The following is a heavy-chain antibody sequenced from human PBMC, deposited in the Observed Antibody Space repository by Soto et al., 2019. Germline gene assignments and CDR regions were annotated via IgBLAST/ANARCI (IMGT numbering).Heavy chain of an antibody. V-gene: IGHV4-59*01. CDR2: IYYSGST. D-gene: IGHD6-6*01. CDR3: ARTPYISSLVDVYYYYYGMDD. CDR1: GGSISSYY. Sequence: QVQLQESGPGLVKPSETLSLTCTVSGGSISSYYWSWIRQPPGKGLEWLGYIYYSGSTNYNPSRKRLVPISVDTSKNQFSLKLSSVTAADTAVYYCARTPYISSLVDVYYYYYGMDDWGQGTTVT. J-gene: IGHJ6*02.